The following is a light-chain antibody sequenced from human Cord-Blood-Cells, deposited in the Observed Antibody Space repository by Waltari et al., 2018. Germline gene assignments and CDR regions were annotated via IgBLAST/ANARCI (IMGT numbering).Light chain of an antibody. CDR2: ELR. Sequence: QSALTQPASVSGSPGQSITISCTGTSSDVGGFNYVSWYQQHPGKSPKRMLYELRKRPSGVFNLFSGSKSGNAASLTISGLQAEDEADYYCSSYTSSSIPYVFGTGTKVTVL. V-gene: IGLV2-14*01. CDR1: SSDVGGFNY. J-gene: IGLJ1*01. CDR3: SSYTSSSIPYV.